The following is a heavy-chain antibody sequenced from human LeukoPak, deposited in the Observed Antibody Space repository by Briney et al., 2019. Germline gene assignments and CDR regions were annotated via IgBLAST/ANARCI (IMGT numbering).Heavy chain of an antibody. V-gene: IGHV4-31*11. CDR2: IYYSGST. Sequence: SETLSLTCAVYGGSFSGYYWSWIRQHPGKGLEWIGYIYYSGSTYYNPSLKSRVTISVDTSKNQFSLKLSSVTAADTAVYYCARGPYSSGLADYWGQGTLVTVSS. CDR1: GGSFSGYY. CDR3: ARGPYSSGLADY. J-gene: IGHJ4*02. D-gene: IGHD6-19*01.